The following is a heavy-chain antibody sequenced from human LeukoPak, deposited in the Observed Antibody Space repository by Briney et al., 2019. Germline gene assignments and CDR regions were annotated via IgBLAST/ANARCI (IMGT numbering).Heavy chain of an antibody. CDR3: ARGDYDFWSGYPRHLDY. V-gene: IGHV4-30-2*01. CDR2: IYHSGST. Sequence: SQTLSLTCAVSGGSISSGGYSWSWIRQPSGKGLEWIGYIYHSGSTYYNPSLKSRVTISVDRSKNQFSLKLSSVTAADTAVYYCARGDYDFWSGYPRHLDYWGQGTLVTVSS. D-gene: IGHD3-3*01. CDR1: GGSISSGGYS. J-gene: IGHJ4*02.